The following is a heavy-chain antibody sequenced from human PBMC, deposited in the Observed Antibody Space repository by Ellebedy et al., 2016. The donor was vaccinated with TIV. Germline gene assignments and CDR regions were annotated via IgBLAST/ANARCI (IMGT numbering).Heavy chain of an antibody. CDR2: IYYSGST. J-gene: IGHJ3*02. CDR1: GGSISSYY. Sequence: MPGGSLRLSCTASGGSISSYYWSWIRQPPGKGLEWIGYIYYSGSTNYNPSLKSRVTISVDTSTNQFSLKLSSVTAADTAVYYCANLISPGVGLVGAFDIWGQGKMVTVSS. CDR3: ANLISPGVGLVGAFDI. V-gene: IGHV4-59*01. D-gene: IGHD1-26*01.